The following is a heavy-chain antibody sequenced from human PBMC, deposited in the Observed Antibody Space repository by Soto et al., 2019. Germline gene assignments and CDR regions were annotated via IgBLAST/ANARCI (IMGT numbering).Heavy chain of an antibody. CDR3: VKDRVPGAYGNYYGMDV. J-gene: IGHJ6*02. D-gene: IGHD5-12*01. V-gene: IGHV3-30*18. CDR1: GFTFNNSG. Sequence: GGSLRLSCRVSGFTFNNSGMHWVRQAPGKGLEWMAVISYDGSDKYYADSVKGRVIISRDNSKNTLNLEMNSLRAEDTAIYYCVKDRVPGAYGNYYGMDVWGQGTTVTVSS. CDR2: ISYDGSDK.